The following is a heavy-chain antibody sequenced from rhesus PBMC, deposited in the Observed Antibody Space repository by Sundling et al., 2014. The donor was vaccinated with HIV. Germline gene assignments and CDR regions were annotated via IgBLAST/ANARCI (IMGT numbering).Heavy chain of an antibody. CDR1: GFIFSDHD. J-gene: IGHJ6*01. Sequence: EVRLVDSGGGLVQPGGSLRLSCTASGFIFSDHDMNWVRQAPGKGPEWVGLIRNTANGGTAEYAASVKGRFTISRDDSKSIAYLQMNSLKIEDTAIYYCARALRVKIFGLVIMGLGLRVWYSWGRRGRSSPSPQ. CDR2: IRNTANGGTA. D-gene: IGHD3-3*01. CDR3: ARALRVKIFGLVIMGLGLRVWYS. V-gene: IGHV3-116*02.